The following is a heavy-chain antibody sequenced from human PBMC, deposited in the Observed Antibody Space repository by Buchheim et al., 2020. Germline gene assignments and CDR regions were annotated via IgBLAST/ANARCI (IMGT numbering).Heavy chain of an antibody. D-gene: IGHD2-15*01. J-gene: IGHJ6*02. Sequence: QVQLVQSGAEVKKPGASVKVSCKASGYTFTGYYMHWVRQAPGQGLEWMGWINPNSGGTNYAQKFQGWVTMTRDTSTTTSYMELSRLRSDDTAVYYCARARYCSGGNCYQYDMDVWGQGTT. CDR2: INPNSGGT. V-gene: IGHV1-2*04. CDR3: ARARYCSGGNCYQYDMDV. CDR1: GYTFTGYY.